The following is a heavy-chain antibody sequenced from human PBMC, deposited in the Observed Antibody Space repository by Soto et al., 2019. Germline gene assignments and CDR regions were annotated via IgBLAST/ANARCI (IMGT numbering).Heavy chain of an antibody. CDR3: ARARITIFGVVTRNWDFDL. CDR1: GGSISSYY. J-gene: IGHJ2*01. CDR2: IYYSGST. D-gene: IGHD3-3*01. V-gene: IGHV4-59*01. Sequence: QVQLQESGPGLVKPSETLSLTCTVCGGSISSYYWSWIRQPPGKGLEWIGYIYYSGSTNYNPSLKSRVTIPVDTSKNQCSLKLSSVTAADTAVYYCARARITIFGVVTRNWDFDLWGRGALVTVS.